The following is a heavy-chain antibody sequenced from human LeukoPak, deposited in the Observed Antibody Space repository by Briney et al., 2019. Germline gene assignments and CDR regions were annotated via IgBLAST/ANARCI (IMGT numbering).Heavy chain of an antibody. CDR2: ISSSSSYI. J-gene: IGHJ4*02. CDR1: GFTFSRDW. CDR3: ARAGASYFDY. V-gene: IGHV3-21*01. D-gene: IGHD1-26*01. Sequence: GGSLRLSCAASGFTFSRDWMHWVRQAPGKGLEWVSSISSSSSYIYYADSVKGRFTISRDNAKNSLYLQMNSLRAEDTAVYYCARAGASYFDYWGQGTLVTVSS.